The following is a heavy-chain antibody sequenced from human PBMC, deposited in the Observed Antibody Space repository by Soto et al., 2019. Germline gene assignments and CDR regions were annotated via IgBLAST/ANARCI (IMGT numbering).Heavy chain of an antibody. CDR2: ISWDGGST. CDR1: GFTFDDYT. CDR3: AKGTEGSGSYYTSYFDY. V-gene: IGHV3-43*01. Sequence: GGSLRLSCAASGFTFDDYTMHWVRQAPGKGLEWVSLISWDGGSTYYADSVKGRFTISRDNSKNSLYLQMNSLRTEDTALYYCAKGTEGSGSYYTSYFDYWGQGTLVTVSS. J-gene: IGHJ4*02. D-gene: IGHD3-10*01.